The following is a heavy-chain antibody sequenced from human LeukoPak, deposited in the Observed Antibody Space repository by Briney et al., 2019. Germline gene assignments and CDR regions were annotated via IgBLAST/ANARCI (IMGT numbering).Heavy chain of an antibody. D-gene: IGHD3-22*01. CDR2: IKQDGSEK. Sequence: GGSLRLSCAASGFTFSSYWMSWVRQAPGKGLEWVANIKQDGSEKYYVDSVKGRFTISRDNAKNSLYLQMNSLRAEDTAVHYCARGLNKWLSRVGYYYYMDVWGKGTTVTVSS. V-gene: IGHV3-7*01. CDR3: ARGLNKWLSRVGYYYYMDV. J-gene: IGHJ6*03. CDR1: GFTFSSYW.